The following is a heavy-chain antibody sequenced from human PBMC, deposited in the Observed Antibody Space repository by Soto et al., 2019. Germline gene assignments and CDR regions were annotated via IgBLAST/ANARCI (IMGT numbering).Heavy chain of an antibody. CDR2: ISVSGGST. J-gene: IGHJ5*02. Sequence: EVQLLESGGGLVQPGGSLRLSCAASGITFSSSAMSWVRQAPGKGLEWVSDISVSGGSTYYADSVKGRFTISRDNSKNTLYLQRNSLRSEDTAVYYCANSAMVRGGGWFDPWGQGTLVTVSS. CDR3: ANSAMVRGGGWFDP. CDR1: GITFSSSA. D-gene: IGHD3-10*01. V-gene: IGHV3-23*01.